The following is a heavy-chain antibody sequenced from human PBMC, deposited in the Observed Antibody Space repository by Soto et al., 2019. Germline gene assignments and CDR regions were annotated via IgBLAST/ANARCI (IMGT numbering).Heavy chain of an antibody. D-gene: IGHD6-13*01. CDR3: ASPIAASDWFDP. CDR1: GGSFSGYY. CDR2: INHSGST. Sequence: PSETLSLTCAVYGGSFSGYYWSWIRQPPGKGLEWIGEINHSGSTNYNPSLKSRVTVSVDTSKNQFSLKLSSVTAADTAVYYCASPIAASDWFDPWGQGTLVTVSS. J-gene: IGHJ5*02. V-gene: IGHV4-34*01.